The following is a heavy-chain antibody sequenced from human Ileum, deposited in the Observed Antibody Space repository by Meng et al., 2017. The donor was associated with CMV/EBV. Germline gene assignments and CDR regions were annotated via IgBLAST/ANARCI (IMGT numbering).Heavy chain of an antibody. J-gene: IGHJ4*02. CDR1: GFTLSDAW. D-gene: IGHD2-15*01. CDR2: INSDGSTT. V-gene: IGHV3-74*01. CDR3: ASYVGGGSSRSLGF. Sequence: ASGFTLSDAWMHWVRQAPGKGLVCVSRINSDGSTTNYVDSVKGRFTISRDNAKNTLYLQMNGLRAEDTAVYFCASYVGGGSSRSLGFWGRGTLVTVSS.